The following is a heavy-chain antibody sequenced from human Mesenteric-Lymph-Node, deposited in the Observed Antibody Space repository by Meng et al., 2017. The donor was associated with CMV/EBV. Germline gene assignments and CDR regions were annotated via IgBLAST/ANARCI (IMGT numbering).Heavy chain of an antibody. Sequence: GGSLRLSCKGSEYRFTNYWIGWVRQMPGRGLEWMGAIHPDDSDSRYSPSFQGQVTITVDKSISTTYLQWSSLKASDTAMYYCARLRGSSPFDYWGQGNLVTVSS. V-gene: IGHV5-51*01. CDR2: IHPDDSDS. J-gene: IGHJ4*02. CDR3: ARLRGSSPFDY. D-gene: IGHD1-26*01. CDR1: EYRFTNYW.